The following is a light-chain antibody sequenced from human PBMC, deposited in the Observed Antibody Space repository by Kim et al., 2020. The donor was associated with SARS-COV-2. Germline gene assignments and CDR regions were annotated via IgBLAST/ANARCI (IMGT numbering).Light chain of an antibody. CDR1: QSVSIN. V-gene: IGKV3-15*01. CDR3: QQYNNWPPLT. Sequence: EIVMTQSPATLSVSPGERATLSCRASQSVSINLAWYQQKPGQAPRLLIYGASTIPTGIPARFSGSGSGTEFTLTISSLQSEDFAFYYCQQYNNWPPLTFGGGTKVDIK. CDR2: GAS. J-gene: IGKJ4*01.